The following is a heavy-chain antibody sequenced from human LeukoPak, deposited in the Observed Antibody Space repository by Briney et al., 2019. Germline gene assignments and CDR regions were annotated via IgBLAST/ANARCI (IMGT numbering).Heavy chain of an antibody. J-gene: IGHJ3*02. V-gene: IGHV1-18*01. D-gene: IGHD3-10*01. Sequence: ASVKVSCKASGYTFTSYGINWVRQAPGQGLEWMGWIRVYNGNTNYAQKLQGRVTMTTDTSMSTAYMELRSLRSDDTAVYYCARGGKVMITMVRGALASRDAFDIWGQGTMVTVSS. CDR2: IRVYNGNT. CDR1: GYTFTSYG. CDR3: ARGGKVMITMVRGALASRDAFDI.